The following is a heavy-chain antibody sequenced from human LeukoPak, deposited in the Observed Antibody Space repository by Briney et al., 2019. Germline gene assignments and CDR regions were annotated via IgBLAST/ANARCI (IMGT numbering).Heavy chain of an antibody. D-gene: IGHD3-9*01. Sequence: ASVKVSCKASGYTFSSYAMHWVRQAPGQRLEWMGWINAGNGDTKYSQEFQDRVTSTRDTSASTAYMELNSLRSEDMAVYYCTRGDWEIWGQGTLVTVSS. V-gene: IGHV1-3*03. CDR3: TRGDWEI. CDR2: INAGNGDT. CDR1: GYTFSSYA. J-gene: IGHJ4*02.